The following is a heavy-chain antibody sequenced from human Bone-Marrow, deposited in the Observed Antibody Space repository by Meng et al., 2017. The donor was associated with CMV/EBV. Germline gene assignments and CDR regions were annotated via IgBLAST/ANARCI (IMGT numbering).Heavy chain of an antibody. J-gene: IGHJ5*02. CDR2: MNPNSGDT. D-gene: IGHD1-20*01. CDR1: GGTFSSYT. Sequence: ASVKVSCKASGGTFSSYTITWVRQAPGQGLEWIGWMNPNSGDTGHAQKFQGRVTITRGTSIGTVYMELSSLKSEDTGVYYCAKMSYDWDDRGSDWFDPWGQGTLVTVSS. V-gene: IGHV1-8*03. CDR3: AKMSYDWDDRGSDWFDP.